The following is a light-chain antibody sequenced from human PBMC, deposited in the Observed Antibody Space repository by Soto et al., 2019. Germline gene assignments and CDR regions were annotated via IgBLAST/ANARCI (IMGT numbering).Light chain of an antibody. J-gene: IGKJ5*01. CDR3: QQRTSGTLT. CDR1: QSVSGF. V-gene: IGKV3-11*01. CDR2: DAS. Sequence: EIVLTQSPATLSLSPGDTATLSCRASQSVSGFLVWFQQKPGRTPRLLIYDASNRATGIPARFSGSGSETDFTLTISSLEPEDSAVYYCQQRTSGTLTFGQGTRLEIK.